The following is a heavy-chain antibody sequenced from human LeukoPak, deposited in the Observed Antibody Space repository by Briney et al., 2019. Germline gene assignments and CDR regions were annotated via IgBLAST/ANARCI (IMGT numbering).Heavy chain of an antibody. CDR2: IYYSGST. Sequence: SETLSLTCTVSGGSISSYYWSWIRQPPGNGLEWIGYIYYSGSTNYNPSLKSRVTISVDTSKNQFSLKLSSVTAADTAVYYCARVLSDFDWLHIDYWGQGTLVTVSS. CDR3: ARVLSDFDWLHIDY. D-gene: IGHD3-9*01. CDR1: GGSISSYY. V-gene: IGHV4-59*01. J-gene: IGHJ4*02.